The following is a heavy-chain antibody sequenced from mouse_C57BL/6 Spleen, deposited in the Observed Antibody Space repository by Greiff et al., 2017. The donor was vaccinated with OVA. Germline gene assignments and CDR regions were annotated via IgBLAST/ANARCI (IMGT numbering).Heavy chain of an antibody. J-gene: IGHJ1*03. D-gene: IGHD1-1*01. CDR2: ISDGGSYT. Sequence: EVKLVESGGGLVKPGGSLKLSCAASGFTFSSYAMSWVRQTPEKRLEWVATISDGGSYTYYPDNVKGRFTISRDNAKNNLYLQMSHLKSEDTAMYYCARADGSSYPDWYFDVWGTGTTVTVSS. CDR3: ARADGSSYPDWYFDV. V-gene: IGHV5-4*03. CDR1: GFTFSSYA.